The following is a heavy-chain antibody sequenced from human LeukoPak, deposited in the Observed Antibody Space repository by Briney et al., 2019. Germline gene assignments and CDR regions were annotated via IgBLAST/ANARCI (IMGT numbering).Heavy chain of an antibody. Sequence: APVKVSCKASGGTFSSYAISWVRQAPGQGLEWMGGIIPIFGTANYAQKFQGRVTITADESTSTAYMELSSLRSEDTAVYYCASSLYYDIKLNSGSYSASSYFDYWGQGTLVTVSS. D-gene: IGHD1-26*01. J-gene: IGHJ4*02. CDR3: ASSLYYDIKLNSGSYSASSYFDY. CDR1: GGTFSSYA. CDR2: IIPIFGTA. V-gene: IGHV1-69*13.